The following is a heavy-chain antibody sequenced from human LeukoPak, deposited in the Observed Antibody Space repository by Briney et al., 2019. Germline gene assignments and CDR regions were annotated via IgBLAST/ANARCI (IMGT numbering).Heavy chain of an antibody. Sequence: GGPLRLSCAASGFTFSSYGMHWVRQAPGKGLEWVSAISGSGGSTYYADSVKGRFTISRDNSKNTLYLQMNSLRAEDTAVYYCAKLSPSKNWFDPWGQGTLVTVSS. V-gene: IGHV3-23*01. CDR1: GFTFSSYG. J-gene: IGHJ5*02. CDR2: ISGSGGST. CDR3: AKLSPSKNWFDP.